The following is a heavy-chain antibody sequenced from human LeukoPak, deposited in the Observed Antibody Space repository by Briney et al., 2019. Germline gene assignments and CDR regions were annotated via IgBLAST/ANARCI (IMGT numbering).Heavy chain of an antibody. CDR1: GGSISSGSYY. D-gene: IGHD3-10*01. CDR2: IYISGST. CDR3: ARETPPGEGSGSSPPDY. J-gene: IGHJ4*02. Sequence: SQTLSLTCTASGGSISSGSYYWSWIRQPAGKGLEWIGRIYISGSTNYNPSLKSRVTISVDTSKKQFSLKLSSVTAADTAVYYCARETPPGEGSGSSPPDYWGQGTLVTVSS. V-gene: IGHV4-61*02.